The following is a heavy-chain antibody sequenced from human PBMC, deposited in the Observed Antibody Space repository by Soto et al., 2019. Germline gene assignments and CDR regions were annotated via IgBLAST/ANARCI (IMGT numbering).Heavy chain of an antibody. CDR1: GFTVSSNY. CDR2: IYSGGST. J-gene: IGHJ6*02. D-gene: IGHD3-10*01. CDR3: ARDRRVRGEVHYYYGLDV. Sequence: PGGSLRLSCAASGFTVSSNYMSWVRQAPGKGLEWVSVIYSGGSTYYADSVKGRFTISRDNSKNTLYLQMNSLRAEDTAVYYCARDRRVRGEVHYYYGLDVWGQGPTVTVSS. V-gene: IGHV3-53*01.